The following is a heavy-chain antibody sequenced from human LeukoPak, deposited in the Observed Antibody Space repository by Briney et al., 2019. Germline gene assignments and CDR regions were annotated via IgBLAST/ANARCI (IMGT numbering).Heavy chain of an antibody. CDR3: ARGVRIFRSFDI. CDR2: INHSGST. CDR1: GGSFSGYY. Sequence: SETLSLTCAVYGGSFSGYYWSWIRQPPGKGLEWIGEINHSGSTNYNPSLKSRVTISVDTSKNQFSLKLSSVTAADTAVYYCARGVRIFRSFDIWGQGTMVTVSS. J-gene: IGHJ3*02. D-gene: IGHD2-21*01. V-gene: IGHV4-34*01.